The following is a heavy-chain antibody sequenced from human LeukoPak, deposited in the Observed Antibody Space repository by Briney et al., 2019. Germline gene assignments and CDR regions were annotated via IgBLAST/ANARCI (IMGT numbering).Heavy chain of an antibody. D-gene: IGHD6-19*01. CDR1: GYTFATYS. CDR3: ARGHSSGRDYYFDT. J-gene: IGHJ4*02. CDR2: ISGYSGST. V-gene: IGHV1-18*01. Sequence: GGSVKVSCKTSGYTFATYSINGVRQAPGQGLEWMGWISGYSGSTNYAQKLQGRVTMTTDTSTTTAYMELRSLKSDDTAVYYCARGHSSGRDYYFDTWGQGNLVTVSS.